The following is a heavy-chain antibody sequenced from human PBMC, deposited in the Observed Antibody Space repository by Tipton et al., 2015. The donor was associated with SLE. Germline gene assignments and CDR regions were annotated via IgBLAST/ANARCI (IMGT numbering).Heavy chain of an antibody. CDR3: ARLAHYNSNWYLGV. CDR1: GDSISSRNW. CDR2: IYHSGST. V-gene: IGHV4-4*02. Sequence: TLSLTCAVSGDSISSRNWWSWVRQPPGKGLEWIGEIYHSGSTNYNPSLKSRVTISVDKSKNQFSLELSSVTAADTAVYYCARLAHYNSNWYLGVWGQGSLVTVSS. D-gene: IGHD3-22*01. J-gene: IGHJ4*02.